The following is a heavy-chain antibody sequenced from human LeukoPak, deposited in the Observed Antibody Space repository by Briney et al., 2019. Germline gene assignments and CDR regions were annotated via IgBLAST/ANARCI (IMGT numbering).Heavy chain of an antibody. CDR1: GGSISSGNW. CDR3: ARVRTTVTTVLSRPRKYYYMDV. V-gene: IGHV4-4*02. D-gene: IGHD4-11*01. CDR2: IYHSGST. J-gene: IGHJ6*03. Sequence: NPSETLSLTCAVSGGSISSGNWWSWVRQPPGKGLEWIGEIYHSGSTNYNPSLKSRVTISVDTSKNQFSLKLSSVTAADTAVYYCARVRTTVTTVLSRPRKYYYMDVWGKGTTVTVSS.